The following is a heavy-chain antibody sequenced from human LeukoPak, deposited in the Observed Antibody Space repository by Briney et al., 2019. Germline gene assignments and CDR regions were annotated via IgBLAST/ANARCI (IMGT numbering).Heavy chain of an antibody. D-gene: IGHD5-24*01. CDR3: ARSLEDAFDI. V-gene: IGHV4-34*01. J-gene: IGHJ3*02. CDR2: NNHSGST. Sequence: SETLSLTCVVYGGSFSGYYWSWIRQPPGKGLEWIGENNHSGSTNYNPSLKSRVTISVDTSKNQFSLKLSSVTAADTAVYYCARSLEDAFDIWGQGTMVTVSS. CDR1: GGSFSGYY.